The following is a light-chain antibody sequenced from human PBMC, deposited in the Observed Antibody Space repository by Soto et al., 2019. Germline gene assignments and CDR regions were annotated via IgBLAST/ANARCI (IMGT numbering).Light chain of an antibody. Sequence: EIVMTQSPATLSLSPGERATLSCRASQNVKKYLAWYQQKPGQAPRLLMQGASTRATGIPARFSGSGSGAAFTLTITSLQSEDSAVYYCQQYDNWTWTFGEGTTVEIK. CDR1: QNVKKY. CDR3: QQYDNWTWT. V-gene: IGKV3-15*01. J-gene: IGKJ1*01. CDR2: GAS.